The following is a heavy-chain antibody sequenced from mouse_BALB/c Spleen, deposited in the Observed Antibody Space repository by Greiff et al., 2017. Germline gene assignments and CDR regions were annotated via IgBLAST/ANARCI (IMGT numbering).Heavy chain of an antibody. D-gene: IGHD1-1*01. CDR3: ARDRGFYYYGSSSPYAMDY. Sequence: EVHLVESGGGLVQPGGSLRLSCATSGFTFTDYYMSWVRQPPGKALEWLGFIRNKANGYTTEYSASVKGRFTISRDNSQSILYLQMNTLRAEDSATYYCARDRGFYYYGSSSPYAMDYWGQGTSVTVSS. J-gene: IGHJ4*01. CDR2: IRNKANGYTT. CDR1: GFTFTDYY. V-gene: IGHV7-3*02.